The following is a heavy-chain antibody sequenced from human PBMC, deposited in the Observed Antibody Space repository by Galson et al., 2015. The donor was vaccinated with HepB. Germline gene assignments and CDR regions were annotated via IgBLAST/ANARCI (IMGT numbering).Heavy chain of an antibody. Sequence: SLRLSCAASGFAFSRYTMHWVRRAPGKGLEWVALISYDGNIKYYADSVKGRFTISRDNSKNTLYLQMNSLRAEDTAVYFCARVISDSYFDYWGQGSLVTVSS. CDR3: ARVISDSYFDY. J-gene: IGHJ4*02. D-gene: IGHD2/OR15-2a*01. V-gene: IGHV3-30*04. CDR1: GFAFSRYT. CDR2: ISYDGNIK.